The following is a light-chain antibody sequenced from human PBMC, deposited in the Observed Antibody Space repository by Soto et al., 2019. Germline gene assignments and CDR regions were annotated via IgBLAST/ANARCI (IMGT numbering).Light chain of an antibody. J-gene: IGLJ1*01. V-gene: IGLV2-8*01. CDR1: SSDVGAYEY. Sequence: QSALTQPASVSGSPGQSITISCAGSSSDVGAYEYVSWYQQHPSKAPKLILYEVTKRPSGVPDRFSGSKSGNTASLTVSALQAEDEAAYYCSSYAGSTNFYVFGTGTKVTVL. CDR3: SSYAGSTNFYV. CDR2: EVT.